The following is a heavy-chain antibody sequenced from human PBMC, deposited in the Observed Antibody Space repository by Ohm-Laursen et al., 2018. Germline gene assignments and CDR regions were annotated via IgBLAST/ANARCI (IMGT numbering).Heavy chain of an antibody. CDR3: ARGLWWFDP. CDR2: IYYSGST. J-gene: IGHJ5*02. CDR1: GGSISSYY. Sequence: SDTLSLTCTVSGGSISSYYWSWIRQPPGKGLEWIGYIYYSGSTNYNPSLKSRVTISVDTSKNQFSLKLSSVTAADTAVYYCARGLWWFDPWGQGTLVTVSS. V-gene: IGHV4-59*12.